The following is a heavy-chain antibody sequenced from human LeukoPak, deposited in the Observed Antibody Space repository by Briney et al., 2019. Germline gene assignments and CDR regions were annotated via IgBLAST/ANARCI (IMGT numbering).Heavy chain of an antibody. D-gene: IGHD3-9*01. CDR1: GGSFSGYY. CDR3: ARGLRRYYDILTGYYTVMAHHDC. J-gene: IGHJ4*02. CDR2: INHSCSN. Sequence: SETLSLTCAVYGGSFSGYYWSWIRQPPGKGLEWVGEINHSCSNKYNPYLKSRVTISVGTTKNHFLLQLSSVTAADTAVYYCARGLRRYYDILTGYYTVMAHHDCWGEGTQVTVSS. V-gene: IGHV4-34*01.